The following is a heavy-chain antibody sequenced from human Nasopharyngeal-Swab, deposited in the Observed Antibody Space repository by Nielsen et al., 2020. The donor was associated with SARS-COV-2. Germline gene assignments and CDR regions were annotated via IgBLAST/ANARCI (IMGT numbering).Heavy chain of an antibody. CDR3: AGAYGSGSYFAFDL. J-gene: IGHJ3*01. CDR1: GFTFGTYS. CDR2: ISSSGTYI. D-gene: IGHD3-10*01. Sequence: GGSLRLSCAASGFTFGTYSMNWVRQAPGKGLEWVSSISSSGTYIYYADSVKGRFTISRDNAKNSLYLQMNSLRAEDTAVYYCAGAYGSGSYFAFDLWGQGTMVTVSS. V-gene: IGHV3-21*01.